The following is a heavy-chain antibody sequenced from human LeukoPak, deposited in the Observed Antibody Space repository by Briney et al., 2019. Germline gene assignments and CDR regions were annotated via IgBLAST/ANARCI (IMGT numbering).Heavy chain of an antibody. Sequence: PSETLSLTCAVYGGSFSGYYWSWIRQPPGKGLERIGEINHSGSTNYNPSLKSRVTISVDTSKNQFSLKLSSVTAADTAVYYCARGVGATTVWYYFDYWGQGTLVTVSS. CDR1: GGSFSGYY. CDR3: ARGVGATTVWYYFDY. V-gene: IGHV4-34*01. D-gene: IGHD1-26*01. J-gene: IGHJ4*02. CDR2: INHSGST.